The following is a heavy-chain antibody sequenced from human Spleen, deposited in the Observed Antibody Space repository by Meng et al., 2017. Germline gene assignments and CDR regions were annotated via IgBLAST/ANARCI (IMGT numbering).Heavy chain of an antibody. D-gene: IGHD3-16*01. CDR1: GGSFSGYY. CDR3: SNYIWGSEPTGVLS. J-gene: IGHJ5*02. V-gene: IGHV4-34*12. CDR2: IFHGGST. Sequence: QVQLQQWGAGLLKPSETLSLTCAVYGGSFSGYYWSWIRQSPGKGLEWIGEIFHGGSTNYNPSLKSRVTISVDKSKNQFSLKLSSVTAADTAVYYCSNYIWGSEPTGVLSWGQGTLVTVSS.